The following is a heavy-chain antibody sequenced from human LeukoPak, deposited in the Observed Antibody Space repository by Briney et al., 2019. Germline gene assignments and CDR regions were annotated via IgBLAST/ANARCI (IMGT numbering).Heavy chain of an antibody. CDR3: ARRITMVRGVLKP. Sequence: SETLSLTCAVYGGSFSGYYWSWIRQPPGKGLEWIGEINHSGSTNYNPSLKSRVTISVDTPKNQFSLKLSSVTAADTAVYYCARRITMVRGVLKPWGQGTLVTVSS. V-gene: IGHV4-34*01. CDR2: INHSGST. D-gene: IGHD3-10*01. CDR1: GGSFSGYY. J-gene: IGHJ4*02.